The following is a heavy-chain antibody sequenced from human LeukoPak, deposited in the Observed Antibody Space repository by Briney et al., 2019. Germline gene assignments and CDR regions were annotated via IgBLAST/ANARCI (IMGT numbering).Heavy chain of an antibody. D-gene: IGHD3-22*01. CDR1: GFTFSSYA. CDR2: ISGSGGST. J-gene: IGHJ6*03. CDR3: AKDRYYYDSSGYYYYYYYMDV. Sequence: GGSLRLSCAASGFTFSSYAMSWVRQAPGKGLEWVSAISGSGGSTYYADSVKGRFTISRDNSKNTLYLQMNSLRAEDTAVYYCAKDRYYYDSSGYYYYYYYMDVWGKGTTVTVSS. V-gene: IGHV3-23*01.